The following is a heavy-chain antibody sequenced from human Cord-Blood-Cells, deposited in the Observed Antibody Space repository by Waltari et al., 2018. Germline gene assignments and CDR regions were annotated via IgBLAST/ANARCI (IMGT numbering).Heavy chain of an antibody. Sequence: QVQLVQAGAEVKKPGASVKVSCKASGYTFTGYYMHWVRQAPGQGLEWMGWINPNSGGTNYAQKFQDRVTMTRDTSISTAYMELSRLRSDDTAVYYCARVYLGSSWYIDYWGQGTLVTVSS. CDR1: GYTFTGYY. CDR2: INPNSGGT. CDR3: ARVYLGSSWYIDY. J-gene: IGHJ4*02. D-gene: IGHD6-13*01. V-gene: IGHV1-2*02.